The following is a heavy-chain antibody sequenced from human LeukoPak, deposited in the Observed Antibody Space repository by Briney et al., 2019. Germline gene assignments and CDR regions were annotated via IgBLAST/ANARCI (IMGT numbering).Heavy chain of an antibody. D-gene: IGHD3-9*01. CDR2: IYYSGST. CDR3: ARDDGDILTGYPVGWFDP. Sequence: PSETLSLTCTVSGGSISSYYWSWIRQPPGKGLEWIGCIYYSGSTNYNPSLKSRVTISVDTSKNQFSLKLSSVTAADTAVYYRARDDGDILTGYPVGWFDPWGQGTLVTVSS. CDR1: GGSISSYY. V-gene: IGHV4-59*12. J-gene: IGHJ5*02.